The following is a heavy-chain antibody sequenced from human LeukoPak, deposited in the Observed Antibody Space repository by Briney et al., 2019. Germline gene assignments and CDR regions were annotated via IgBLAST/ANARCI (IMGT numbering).Heavy chain of an antibody. J-gene: IGHJ4*02. CDR1: GFTFSSYA. CDR3: AKGGGSGWYSNY. CDR2: ISGSGGST. V-gene: IGHV3-23*01. Sequence: GGSLRLSCAASGFTFSSYAMSWVRQAPGKGVEWVSAISGSGGSTYYADSVKGRFTISRDNSKNTLYLQMNSLRAEDTAVYYCAKGGGSGWYSNYWGQGTLVTVSS. D-gene: IGHD6-19*01.